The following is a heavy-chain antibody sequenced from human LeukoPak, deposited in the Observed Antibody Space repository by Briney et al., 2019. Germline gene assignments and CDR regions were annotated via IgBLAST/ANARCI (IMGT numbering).Heavy chain of an antibody. CDR2: FYYSGST. V-gene: IGHV4-59*08. CDR3: ARHGSAYSSSWFDY. D-gene: IGHD6-13*01. CDR1: DDSISSSY. Sequence: PSETLSLTCTVSDDSISSSYWNWIRQPPGKGLEWIGYFYYSGSTNYNPSLKSRVTISLDTSRNQFSLKLTSVTTADTAVYYCARHGSAYSSSWFDYWGQGTLVTVSS. J-gene: IGHJ4*02.